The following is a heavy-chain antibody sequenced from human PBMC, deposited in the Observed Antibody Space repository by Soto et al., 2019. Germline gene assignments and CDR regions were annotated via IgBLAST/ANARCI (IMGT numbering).Heavy chain of an antibody. D-gene: IGHD2-2*02. V-gene: IGHV3-33*01. Sequence: GGSLRLSCAASGFTFSSYGMHWVRQAPGKGLEWVAVIWYDGSNKYYADSVKGRFTISRDNSKNTLYLQMNSLRAEDTAVYYCARDLNHCSGTSCYTRGYYYYGMDVWGQGTTVTVSS. J-gene: IGHJ6*02. CDR3: ARDLNHCSGTSCYTRGYYYYGMDV. CDR1: GFTFSSYG. CDR2: IWYDGSNK.